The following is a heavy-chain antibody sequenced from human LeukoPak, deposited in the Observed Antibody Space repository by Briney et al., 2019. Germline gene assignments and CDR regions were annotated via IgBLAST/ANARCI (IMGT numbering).Heavy chain of an antibody. D-gene: IGHD1-26*01. CDR1: GFTFSSYN. CDR3: ARGRGSYHPISAFDI. CDR2: ISSPSTTI. V-gene: IGHV3-48*04. Sequence: GGSLRLSCVASGFTFSSYNMNWVRQAPGKGREGISYISSPSTTIYQADSVKGRFTISRDNAQNSLYLQMNSLRAEDTAVYYCARGRGSYHPISAFDIWGQGAMVIVSS. J-gene: IGHJ3*02.